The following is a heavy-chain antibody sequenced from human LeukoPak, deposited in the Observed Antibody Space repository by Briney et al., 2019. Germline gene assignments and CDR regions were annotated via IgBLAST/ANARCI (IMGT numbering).Heavy chain of an antibody. CDR3: AKGVDCSGGSCWDFDY. V-gene: IGHV3-30*18. J-gene: IGHJ4*02. Sequence: QPGGSLRLSCAASGFTFSSYGMHWVRRAPGKGLEWVAVISYDGSNKYYADSVKGRFTISRDNSKNTLYLQMNSLRAEDTAVYYCAKGVDCSGGSCWDFDYWGQGTLVTVSS. D-gene: IGHD2-15*01. CDR2: ISYDGSNK. CDR1: GFTFSSYG.